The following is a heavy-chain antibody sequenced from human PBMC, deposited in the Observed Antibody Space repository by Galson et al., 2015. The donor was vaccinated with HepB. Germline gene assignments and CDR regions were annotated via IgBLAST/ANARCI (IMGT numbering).Heavy chain of an antibody. D-gene: IGHD2-2*02. V-gene: IGHV1-58*02. CDR1: GFTFTSSA. CDR3: AAADCSSTSCYRAAAGAGYWFDP. J-gene: IGHJ5*02. Sequence: SVKVSCKASGFTFTSSAMQWVRQARGQRLEWIGWIVVGSGNTNYAQKFQERVTITRDMSTSTAYMELSSLRAEDTAVYYCAAADCSSTSCYRAAAGAGYWFDPWGQGTLVTVSS. CDR2: IVVGSGNT.